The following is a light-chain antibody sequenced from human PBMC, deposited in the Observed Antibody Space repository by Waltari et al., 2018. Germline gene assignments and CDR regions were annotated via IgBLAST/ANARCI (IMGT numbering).Light chain of an antibody. V-gene: IGKV1-39*01. CDR3: QQSFNGPVT. J-gene: IGKJ4*01. CDR1: ENINRY. CDR2: GAS. Sequence: DIQMTQSPSSLSASVGDRVTITCRASENINRYIIWYQQKPGKAPKLLIYGASTLQSGVPSRFSGAGSGTDFTLTINSLQPDDFATYYCQQSFNGPVTFGGGTKVEMK.